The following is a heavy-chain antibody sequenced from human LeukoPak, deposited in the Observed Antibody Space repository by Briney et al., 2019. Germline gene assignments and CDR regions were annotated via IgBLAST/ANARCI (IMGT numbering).Heavy chain of an antibody. D-gene: IGHD3-10*01. V-gene: IGHV3-21*01. CDR2: ISSSSSYI. J-gene: IGHJ4*02. CDR1: GFTFSSYS. Sequence: GGSLRLSCAAYGFTFSSYSMTWVRQAPGKGMEWVSSISSSSSYIYYADSVKGRFTISRDNAKNSLYLQMNSLRAEDTAVYYCAREAGSYYNFYDLEPPITPNFDYWGQGTLVTVSS. CDR3: AREAGSYYNFYDLEPPITPNFDY.